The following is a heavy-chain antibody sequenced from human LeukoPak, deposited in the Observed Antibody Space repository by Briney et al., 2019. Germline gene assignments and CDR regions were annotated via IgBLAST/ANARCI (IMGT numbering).Heavy chain of an antibody. CDR3: AADFYGSGIFDYFDY. V-gene: IGHV1-58*01. CDR1: GFTFTSSA. Sequence: GASVKVSCKASGFTFTSSAVQWVRQARGQRLEWIGWIVVGSGNTNYAQKFRERVTITRDMSTSTAYMELSSLRSENTAVYYCAADFYGSGIFDYFDYWGQGTLVTVSS. CDR2: IVVGSGNT. D-gene: IGHD3-10*01. J-gene: IGHJ4*02.